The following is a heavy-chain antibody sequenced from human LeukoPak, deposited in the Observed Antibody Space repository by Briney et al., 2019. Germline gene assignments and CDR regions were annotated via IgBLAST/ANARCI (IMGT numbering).Heavy chain of an antibody. Sequence: ASVKVSCKASGYTFTGYYMHWVREAPGQGLEWMGWINPNSGGTNYAQKFQGRVTITRDTSISTAYMELSRLRSDDTAVYYCASLNSGYYYGNWFDPWGQGTLVTVSS. CDR1: GYTFTGYY. CDR2: INPNSGGT. CDR3: ASLNSGYYYGNWFDP. J-gene: IGHJ5*02. D-gene: IGHD3-22*01. V-gene: IGHV1-2*02.